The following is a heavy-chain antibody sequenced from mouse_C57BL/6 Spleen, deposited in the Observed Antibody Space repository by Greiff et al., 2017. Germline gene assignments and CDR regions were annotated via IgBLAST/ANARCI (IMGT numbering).Heavy chain of an antibody. D-gene: IGHD1-1*01. J-gene: IGHJ4*01. Sequence: SGPELVKPGASVKISCKASGYSFTDYNMNWVKQSNGKSLEWIGVINPNYGTTSYNQKFKGKATLTVDQSSSTAYMQLNSLTSEDSAVYYCARSDYGSRYYAMDYWGQGTSVTVSS. CDR3: ARSDYGSRYYAMDY. V-gene: IGHV1-39*01. CDR2: INPNYGTT. CDR1: GYSFTDYN.